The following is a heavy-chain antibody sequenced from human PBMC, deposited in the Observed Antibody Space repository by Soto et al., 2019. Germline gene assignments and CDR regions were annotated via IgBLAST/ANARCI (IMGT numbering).Heavy chain of an antibody. CDR3: AKALGQWLVPGY. Sequence: EVQLLESGGGLVQPGGSLRLSCAASGVTFISYAMSWVRQAPGKGREWVSAISGSGGSTYYADSVKGRFTISRDNSKNTLYLQLNSLRAEDTAVYYCAKALGQWLVPGYWGQGTLVTVSS. J-gene: IGHJ4*02. CDR2: ISGSGGST. CDR1: GVTFISYA. D-gene: IGHD6-19*01. V-gene: IGHV3-23*01.